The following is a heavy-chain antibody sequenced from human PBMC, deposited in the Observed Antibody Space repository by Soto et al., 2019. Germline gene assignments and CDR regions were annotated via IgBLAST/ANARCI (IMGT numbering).Heavy chain of an antibody. J-gene: IGHJ2*01. Sequence: QVHLQESGPGLVKTSHTLSLTCTVSGGSISSGGYYWSWIRQHPGKGLEWIGYIYYSGSTYYNPSLKSRVTISVDTSKNQFSLKLSSVTAADTAVYYCAREEGYSYGYSWYFDLWGRGTLVTVSS. CDR1: GGSISSGGYY. V-gene: IGHV4-31*03. CDR3: AREEGYSYGYSWYFDL. D-gene: IGHD5-18*01. CDR2: IYYSGST.